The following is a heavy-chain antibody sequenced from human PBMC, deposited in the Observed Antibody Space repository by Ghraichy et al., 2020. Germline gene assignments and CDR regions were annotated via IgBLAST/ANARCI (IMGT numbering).Heavy chain of an antibody. Sequence: SGPTLVKPTQTLTLTCTFSGFSLITSGVGVGWIRQPPGKALEWLALIYWNDDKRYSPSLKSRLTITKDTSKNQVVLTMTKMDPVDTATYYCAHRRGWYTNLYFDYWGQGTLVTVSS. V-gene: IGHV2-5*01. CDR1: GFSLITSGVG. CDR2: IYWNDDK. CDR3: AHRRGWYTNLYFDY. J-gene: IGHJ4*02. D-gene: IGHD6-19*01.